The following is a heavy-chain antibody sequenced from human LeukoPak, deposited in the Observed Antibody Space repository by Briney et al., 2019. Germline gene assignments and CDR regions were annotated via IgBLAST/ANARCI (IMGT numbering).Heavy chain of an antibody. J-gene: IGHJ5*02. Sequence: GGSLRLSCVAAGFIFSDRYMSWIRQAPGKGMEWVAYISPDGTNIHYADSVKGRFTISRDNAKNSLFLQVNSLRAEDTAVYYCAREMKWELPDAVLWFDPWGQGTLVTVSS. CDR2: ISPDGTNI. CDR1: GFIFSDRY. D-gene: IGHD1-26*01. V-gene: IGHV3-11*04. CDR3: AREMKWELPDAVLWFDP.